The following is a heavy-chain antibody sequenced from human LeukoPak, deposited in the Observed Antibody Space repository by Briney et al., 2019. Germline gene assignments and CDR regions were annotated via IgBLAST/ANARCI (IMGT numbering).Heavy chain of an antibody. D-gene: IGHD2-21*02. CDR1: GGSISSGGYS. J-gene: IGHJ5*02. CDR3: ARVETSPYCGGDCYSSPQHNWFDP. CDR2: IYHSGST. Sequence: SETLSLTCAVSGGSISSGGYSWSWIRQPPGKGLEWIGYIYHSGSTYYNPSLKSRVTISVDRSKNQFSLKLSSVTAADTAVYYCARVETSPYCGGDCYSSPQHNWFDPWGQGTLVTVSS. V-gene: IGHV4-30-2*01.